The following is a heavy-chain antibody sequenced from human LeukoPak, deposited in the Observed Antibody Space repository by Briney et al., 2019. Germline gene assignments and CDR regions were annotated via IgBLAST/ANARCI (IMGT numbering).Heavy chain of an antibody. V-gene: IGHV1-18*01. D-gene: IGHD2-2*01. Sequence: ASVKVSCKASGYTFTSYGISWVRQAPGQGLEWMGGISAYNGNTNYAQKLQGRVTMTTDTSTSTAYMELRSLRSDDTAVYYCARDHNPILYCSSTSCYGGSYYYYGMDVWGQGTTVTVSS. CDR3: ARDHNPILYCSSTSCYGGSYYYYGMDV. J-gene: IGHJ6*02. CDR2: ISAYNGNT. CDR1: GYTFTSYG.